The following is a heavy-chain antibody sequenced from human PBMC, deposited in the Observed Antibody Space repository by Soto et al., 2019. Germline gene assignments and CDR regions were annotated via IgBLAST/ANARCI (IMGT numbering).Heavy chain of an antibody. J-gene: IGHJ4*02. CDR2: ISA. Sequence: ASVKVSCKDSRYTFTSYGISCVRQAPGQGLEWMGWISADFADSVKGRFTISRDNSKNTLYLQMSSLRAEDTAVYYCARVHSSSYHYFDYWGQGTLVTVSS. D-gene: IGHD6-13*01. V-gene: IGHV1-8*02. CDR1: RYTFTSYG. CDR3: ARVHSSSYHYFDY.